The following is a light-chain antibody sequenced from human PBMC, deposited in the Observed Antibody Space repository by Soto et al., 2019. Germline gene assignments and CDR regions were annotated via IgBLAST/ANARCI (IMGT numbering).Light chain of an antibody. CDR2: DDS. CDR1: QNINNW. CDR3: QHMRT. J-gene: IGKJ1*01. V-gene: IGKV1-5*01. Sequence: GDRVTITCRASQNINNWIAWYQQKPGKAPKFLIYDDSTLESGVPSRFSGSGCGIEFSLTISSLQPDDVGSYYCQHMRTFGQGTKVDIK.